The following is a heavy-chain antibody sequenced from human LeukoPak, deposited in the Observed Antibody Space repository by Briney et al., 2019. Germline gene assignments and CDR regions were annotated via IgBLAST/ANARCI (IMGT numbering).Heavy chain of an antibody. CDR3: AREWEPPVDY. D-gene: IGHD1-26*01. J-gene: IGHJ4*02. V-gene: IGHV3-30*09. CDR2: ISYDGSNK. CDR1: GFTFSSYA. Sequence: GGSLRLSCAASGFTFSSYAMHWVRQAPGKGLEWVAVISYDGSNKYYADSVKGRFAISRDNSKNTLYLQMNSLRAEDTAVYYCAREWEPPVDYWGQGTLVTVSS.